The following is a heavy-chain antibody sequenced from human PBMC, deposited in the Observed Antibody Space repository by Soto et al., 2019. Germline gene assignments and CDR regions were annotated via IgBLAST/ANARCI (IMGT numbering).Heavy chain of an antibody. J-gene: IGHJ5*02. CDR2: IVVGSGNT. Sequence: SVKVSCKASGFTFTISAMQWVRQARGQRLERIGWIVVGSGNTNYAQKFQERVTITRDMSTSTAYMELSSLRSEDTAVYYCAAKVNDFWSGYPRGFDPWGQGTLVTVSS. V-gene: IGHV1-58*02. CDR1: GFTFTISA. D-gene: IGHD3-3*01. CDR3: AAKVNDFWSGYPRGFDP.